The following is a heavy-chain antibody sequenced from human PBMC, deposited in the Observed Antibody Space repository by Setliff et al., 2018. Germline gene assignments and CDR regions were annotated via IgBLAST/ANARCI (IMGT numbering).Heavy chain of an antibody. J-gene: IGHJ3*02. D-gene: IGHD2-2*01. Sequence: ASVKVSCKASGYTFTGYYFHWVRQAPGQGLEWMGWINPNNGDTKSAQKFQGRVTLTTDTSTGTAYMEVRSLRSDDTAQYYCVRDRAAIVVGPPTAAFDIWGQGTMVTVSS. CDR2: INPNNGDT. CDR3: VRDRAAIVVGPPTAAFDI. V-gene: IGHV1-2*02. CDR1: GYTFTGYY.